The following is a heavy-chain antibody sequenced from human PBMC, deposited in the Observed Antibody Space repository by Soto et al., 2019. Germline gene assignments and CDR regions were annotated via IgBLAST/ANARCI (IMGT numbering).Heavy chain of an antibody. CDR1: GDSVSSDSAA. CDR3: ARSPPVIGANWFDP. J-gene: IGHJ5*02. V-gene: IGHV6-1*01. Sequence: PSQTLSLTCVISGDSVSSDSAAWNWIRQSPSRGLEWLGRTYYRSKWYNDYAVSVKSRITINPDTSRNQFSLQLNSVTPEDTAVYYCARSPPVIGANWFDPWGQGTLVTVSS. D-gene: IGHD1-26*01. CDR2: TYYRSKWYN.